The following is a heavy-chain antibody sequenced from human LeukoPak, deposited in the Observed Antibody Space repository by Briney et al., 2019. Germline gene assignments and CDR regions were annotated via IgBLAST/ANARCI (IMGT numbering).Heavy chain of an antibody. V-gene: IGHV1-3*01. Sequence: ASVKVSCKASGYTFTMYAIHWVRQAPGQRLEWMGWINAGNGYTKYSQKFQGRVTITRDTSASTTYMELRSLRSDDTAVYYCARDSLRTTVVTLDYWGQGTLVTVSS. D-gene: IGHD4-23*01. CDR1: GYTFTMYA. J-gene: IGHJ4*02. CDR3: ARDSLRTTVVTLDY. CDR2: INAGNGYT.